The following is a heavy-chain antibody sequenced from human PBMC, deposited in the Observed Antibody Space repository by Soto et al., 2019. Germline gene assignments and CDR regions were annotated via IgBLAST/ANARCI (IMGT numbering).Heavy chain of an antibody. D-gene: IGHD1-1*01. CDR3: AHRLAATGLFDY. CDR2: IYWDDDT. CDR1: GFSLSTSGVG. Sequence: QITLKEAGHTLVKPTQTLTLTCTFSGFSLSTSGVGVGWIRQPPGKALEWLALIYWDDDTRYSPSLKSRLTITMDTAKHHVVLTMTNSDTVDTATYYCAHRLAATGLFDYWGQGTLVTVSS. J-gene: IGHJ4*02. V-gene: IGHV2-5*02.